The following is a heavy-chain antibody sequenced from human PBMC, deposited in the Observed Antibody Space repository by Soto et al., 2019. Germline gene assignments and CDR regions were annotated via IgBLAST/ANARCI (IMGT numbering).Heavy chain of an antibody. Sequence: QDQLVQSGAEVKKPGSSVKVSCKAPGGTFSSHTFSWVRQAPGQGLEWMGRIIPALGTATYAQKFQGRVTITADESATTVYMELNSLRSEDTAVYYFARPDFGDYWYFDLWGRGSLVPVSS. J-gene: IGHJ2*01. D-gene: IGHD4-17*01. CDR3: ARPDFGDYWYFDL. CDR1: GGTFSSHT. V-gene: IGHV1-69*08. CDR2: IIPALGTA.